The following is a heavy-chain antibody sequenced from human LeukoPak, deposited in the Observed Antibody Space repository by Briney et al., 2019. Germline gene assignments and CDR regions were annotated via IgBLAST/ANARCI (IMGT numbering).Heavy chain of an antibody. Sequence: ASVKVSCKASGYTFTSYGISWVRQAPGQGLEWMGWISAYNGNTNYAQKPQGRVTMTTDTSTSTAYMELRSLRSDDTAVYYCARVGSSSFKGGFDYWGQGTLVTVSP. J-gene: IGHJ4*02. CDR3: ARVGSSSFKGGFDY. CDR2: ISAYNGNT. CDR1: GYTFTSYG. D-gene: IGHD6-6*01. V-gene: IGHV1-18*01.